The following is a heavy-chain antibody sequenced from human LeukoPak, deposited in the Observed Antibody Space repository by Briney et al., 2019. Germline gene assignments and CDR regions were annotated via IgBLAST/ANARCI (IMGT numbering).Heavy chain of an antibody. D-gene: IGHD3-16*01. CDR1: GYTFTVYF. V-gene: IGHV1-2*02. J-gene: IGHJ4*02. CDR3: ATLGGHSLAAQNGY. Sequence: ASVKVSCKASGYTFTVYFMHWVRQAPGQGLEWMGLMNPDDGGTHYAQKFQGRVTMTRDSSINTAYMELSRLTSDVTAVYYCATLGGHSLAAQNGYWGQGTLVTVSS. CDR2: MNPDDGGT.